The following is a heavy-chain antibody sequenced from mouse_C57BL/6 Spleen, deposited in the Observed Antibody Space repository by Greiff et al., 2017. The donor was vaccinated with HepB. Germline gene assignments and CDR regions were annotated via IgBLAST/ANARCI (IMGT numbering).Heavy chain of an antibody. D-gene: IGHD2-1*01. V-gene: IGHV1-55*01. CDR3: ARDGNYVGGAMDY. J-gene: IGHJ4*01. CDR2: IYPGSGST. CDR1: GYTFTSYW. Sequence: VKLQQPGAELVKPGASVKMSCKASGYTFTSYWITWVKQRPGQGLEWIGDIYPGSGSTNYNEKFKSKATLTVDTSSSTAYMQLSSLTSEDSAVYYCARDGNYVGGAMDYWGQGTSVTVSS.